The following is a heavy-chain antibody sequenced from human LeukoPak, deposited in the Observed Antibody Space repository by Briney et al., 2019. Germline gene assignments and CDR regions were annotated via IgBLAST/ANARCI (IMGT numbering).Heavy chain of an antibody. J-gene: IGHJ5*02. CDR3: ARGRRIVVVPAAIIWFDP. D-gene: IGHD2-2*02. Sequence: SETLSLTCTVSGYSISSGYYWGWIRQPPGKGLEWIGSIYHSGSTNYNPSLKSRVTISVDTSKNQFSLKLSSVTAADTAVYYCARGRRIVVVPAAIIWFDPWGQGTLVTVSS. V-gene: IGHV4-38-2*02. CDR1: GYSISSGYY. CDR2: IYHSGST.